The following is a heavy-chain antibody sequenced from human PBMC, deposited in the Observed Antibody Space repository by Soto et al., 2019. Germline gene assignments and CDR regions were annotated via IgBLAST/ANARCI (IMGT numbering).Heavy chain of an antibody. Sequence: PSETLSLTCTVSGGSISTYYWTWIRQSPGKGPEWIGYVYHSGTTNYNPSLKSRVTISVDTSKNQFSLKLSSVTAADTAVYYCARDLSHWSGYKTDHDAFDIWGQGTMVTVSS. V-gene: IGHV4-59*01. J-gene: IGHJ3*02. CDR2: VYHSGTT. CDR1: GGSISTYY. D-gene: IGHD3-3*01. CDR3: ARDLSHWSGYKTDHDAFDI.